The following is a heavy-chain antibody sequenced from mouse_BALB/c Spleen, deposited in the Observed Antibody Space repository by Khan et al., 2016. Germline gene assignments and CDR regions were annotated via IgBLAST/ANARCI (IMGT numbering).Heavy chain of an antibody. V-gene: IGHV9-3-1*01. CDR3: AIGGDYGGFAS. J-gene: IGHJ3*01. D-gene: IGHD2-13*01. Sequence: QIQLVQSGPELKKPGETVKISCKASGYTFTNYGMNWVKQAPGKGLKWMGWINTYTGEPTYADDFKGRFAFSLQNSASTAYLQINNLKNEDTATYFCAIGGDYGGFASWGQGTLVTVSA. CDR1: GYTFTNYG. CDR2: INTYTGEP.